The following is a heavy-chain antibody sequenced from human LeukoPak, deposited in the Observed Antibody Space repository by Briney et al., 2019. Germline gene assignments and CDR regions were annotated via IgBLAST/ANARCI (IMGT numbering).Heavy chain of an antibody. CDR2: ISGSGGST. V-gene: IGHV3-23*01. CDR3: AREQWLDY. Sequence: PGGSLRLSCAASGFTFSSYAMSWVRQAPGKGLEWVSAISGSGGSTYYAVSVKGRFTISRDDSKNTLYLQMNILRAEDTAVYFCAREQWLDYWGQGTLVTVSS. CDR1: GFTFSSYA. D-gene: IGHD6-19*01. J-gene: IGHJ4*02.